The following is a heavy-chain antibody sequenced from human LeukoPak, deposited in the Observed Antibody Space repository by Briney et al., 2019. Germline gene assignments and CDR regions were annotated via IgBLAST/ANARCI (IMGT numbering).Heavy chain of an antibody. J-gene: IGHJ4*02. CDR3: AREVVGATTLDY. V-gene: IGHV1-2*02. CDR2: INPNSGGT. Sequence: ASVKVSCKASGYTFTGYYMHWVRQAPGQGLEWMGWINPNSGGTNYAQKFQGRATMTRDTSISTTYMELSRLRSDDTAVYYCAREVVGATTLDYWGQGTLVTVSS. CDR1: GYTFTGYY. D-gene: IGHD1-26*01.